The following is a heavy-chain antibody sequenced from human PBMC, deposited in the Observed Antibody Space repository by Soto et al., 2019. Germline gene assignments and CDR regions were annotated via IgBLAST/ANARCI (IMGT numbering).Heavy chain of an antibody. CDR3: ARGPATAPDAY. CDR1: GYIFTSYY. CDR2: INPSGGTT. D-gene: IGHD2-2*01. V-gene: IGHV1-46*01. J-gene: IGHJ4*02. Sequence: ASVXVSCKTSGYIFTSYYIHWVRQAPGQGLEWMGIINPSGGTTTYAQKFQGRVTMTRDTSTSTVYMELSSLRSEDTAVYYCARGPATAPDAYWGLGTLVTVSS.